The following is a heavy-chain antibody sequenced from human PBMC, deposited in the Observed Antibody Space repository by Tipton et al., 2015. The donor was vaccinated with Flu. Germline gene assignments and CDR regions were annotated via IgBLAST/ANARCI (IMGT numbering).Heavy chain of an antibody. CDR1: GGSISSGGYY. V-gene: IGHV4-31*03. CDR2: IYYSGST. Sequence: TLSLTCTVSGGSISSGGYYWSWIRQHPGKGLEWIGYIYYSGSTYYNPSLKSRVTISVDTSNNQFSLKLSSVTAADTAAYYCAREGDYYDSSGPISLFYYWGQGTLVTVSS. D-gene: IGHD3-22*01. CDR3: AREGDYYDSSGPISLFYY. J-gene: IGHJ4*02.